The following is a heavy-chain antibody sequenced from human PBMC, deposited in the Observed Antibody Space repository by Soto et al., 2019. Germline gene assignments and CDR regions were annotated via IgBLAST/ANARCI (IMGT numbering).Heavy chain of an antibody. CDR3: GRDRTLFGTGSTYYCDY. V-gene: IGHV3-30-3*01. D-gene: IGHD1-1*01. CDR2: MSYDGTNK. Sequence: QVQLVESGGGVVQPGRSLRLSCAASGFTFSSYAMHWVRQAPGKGLKWVAVMSYDGTNKYYADSVKGRFTISRDNSKNTLYLQMNSLRAEDTAVYYCGRDRTLFGTGSTYYCDYWGQGTLVAASS. CDR1: GFTFSSYA. J-gene: IGHJ4*02.